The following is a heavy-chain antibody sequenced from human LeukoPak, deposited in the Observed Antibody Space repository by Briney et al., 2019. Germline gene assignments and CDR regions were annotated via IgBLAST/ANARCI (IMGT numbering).Heavy chain of an antibody. J-gene: IGHJ1*01. V-gene: IGHV3-21*01. CDR2: ISSSSSYI. CDR3: ARGGVAAAGTVAFQH. CDR1: GFTFSSYS. D-gene: IGHD6-13*01. Sequence: PGGSLRLSCAASGFTFSSYSMNWVRQAPGKGLEWVSSISSSSSYIYYADSVKGRFTISRDNAKNSLYLQMNSLRAEDTAVYYCARGGVAAAGTVAFQHWGQGTLVTVSS.